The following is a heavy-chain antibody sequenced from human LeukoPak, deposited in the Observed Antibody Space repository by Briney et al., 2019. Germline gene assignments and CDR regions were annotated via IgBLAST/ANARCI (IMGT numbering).Heavy chain of an antibody. CDR1: GFSLSTSGVG. J-gene: IGHJ3*02. CDR3: THSSYYDSSGYPPSTFDI. Sequence: SGPTLVNPTQALTVTCTFSGFSLSTSGVGGGWIRQPPGKALEWLALIYWDGDKRYSPSLKSRLTITKDTSKNQVVLTMTNMDPVDTATYYCTHSSYYDSSGYPPSTFDIWGQGTMVTVSS. CDR2: IYWDGDK. D-gene: IGHD3-22*01. V-gene: IGHV2-5*02.